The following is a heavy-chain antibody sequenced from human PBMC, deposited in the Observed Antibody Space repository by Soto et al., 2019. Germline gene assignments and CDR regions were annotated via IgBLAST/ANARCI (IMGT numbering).Heavy chain of an antibody. CDR3: ARAPPMQWLVMSSGMDV. CDR2: ISAYNRNP. CDR1: GYTFTRYG. J-gene: IGHJ6*02. Sequence: ASVKVSCKASGYTFTRYGNNRVGQAPGQGLVLVVCISAYNRNPNYAQKLQGRVTMTTDTSTSTAYMELRSLRSDYTAVYYCARAPPMQWLVMSSGMDVWGQGTTVTVSS. D-gene: IGHD6-19*01. V-gene: IGHV1-18*01.